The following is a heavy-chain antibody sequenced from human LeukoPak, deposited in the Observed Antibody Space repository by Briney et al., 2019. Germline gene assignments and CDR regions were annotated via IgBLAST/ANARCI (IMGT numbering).Heavy chain of an antibody. CDR1: GFTFSSSA. CDR2: ISASGGST. Sequence: GGSLRLSCAASGFTFSSSAMSWVRQVPGKGLEWVSGISASGGSTYYADSVKGRFTISRDNSKNTLYLQMNSLRVEDTAVYYCAKAPGPAAVGGFDYWGQGTLVTVSS. CDR3: AKAPGPAAVGGFDY. V-gene: IGHV3-23*01. D-gene: IGHD2-2*01. J-gene: IGHJ4*02.